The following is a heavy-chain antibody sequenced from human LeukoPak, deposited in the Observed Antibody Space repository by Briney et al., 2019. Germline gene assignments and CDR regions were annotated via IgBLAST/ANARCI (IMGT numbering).Heavy chain of an antibody. J-gene: IGHJ5*02. CDR3: ARGGVAGTPNWFDP. CDR2: ISYDGSNK. Sequence: GGSLRLSCAASGFTFSSYAMHWVRQAPGKGLEWVAVISYDGSNKYYADSVKGRFTISRDNSKNTLYLQMNSLRAEDTAVYYCARGGVAGTPNWFDPWGQGTLVTASS. V-gene: IGHV3-30*04. CDR1: GFTFSSYA. D-gene: IGHD6-19*01.